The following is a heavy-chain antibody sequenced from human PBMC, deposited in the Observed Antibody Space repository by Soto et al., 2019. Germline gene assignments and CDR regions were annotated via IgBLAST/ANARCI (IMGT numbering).Heavy chain of an antibody. CDR2: IWYDGSNK. CDR1: GFTFSSYG. Sequence: GGSLRLSCAASGFTFSSYGMHWVRQAPGKGLEWVAVIWYDGSNKYYADSVKGRFTISRDNSKNTLYLQMNSLRAEDTAVYYCARDADTVVVPAAYYYYYYGMDVWGQGTTVTVSS. J-gene: IGHJ6*02. CDR3: ARDADTVVVPAAYYYYYYGMDV. V-gene: IGHV3-33*01. D-gene: IGHD2-2*01.